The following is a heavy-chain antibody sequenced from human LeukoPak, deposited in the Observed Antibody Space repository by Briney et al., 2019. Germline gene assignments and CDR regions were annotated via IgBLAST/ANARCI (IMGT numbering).Heavy chain of an antibody. CDR1: GGSISSSSYY. D-gene: IGHD5-12*01. CDR3: ASWDIVVATRNFGY. CDR2: IYYSGST. Sequence: SSETLSLTCTVSGGSISSSSYYWGWIRQPPGKGLEWIGSIYYSGSTYYNPSLKSRVTISVDTSKNQFSLKLSSVTAADTAVYYCASWDIVVATRNFGYWGQGTLVTVSS. V-gene: IGHV4-39*01. J-gene: IGHJ4*02.